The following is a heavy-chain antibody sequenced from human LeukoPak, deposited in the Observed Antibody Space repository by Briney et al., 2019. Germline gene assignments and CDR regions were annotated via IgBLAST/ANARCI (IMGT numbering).Heavy chain of an antibody. J-gene: IGHJ4*02. D-gene: IGHD4-17*01. Sequence: PGRSLRLSCAASGFTFSSYGMHWVRQAPGKGLEGVAVISYDGSNKYYADSVKGRFTISRDNSKNTLYLQMNSLRAEDTAVYYCAKPHYEYYFDYWGQGTLVTVSS. CDR3: AKPHYEYYFDY. V-gene: IGHV3-30*18. CDR1: GFTFSSYG. CDR2: ISYDGSNK.